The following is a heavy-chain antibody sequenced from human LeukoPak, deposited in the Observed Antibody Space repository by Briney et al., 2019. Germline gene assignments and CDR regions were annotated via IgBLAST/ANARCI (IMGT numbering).Heavy chain of an antibody. D-gene: IGHD2-15*01. V-gene: IGHV1-18*01. J-gene: IGHJ3*02. CDR3: ARDDGRAYSPRDAFDI. CDR2: ISAYNGNT. Sequence: SGKVSCKASGDTFTSYGISWVRQAPGQGLEWMGWISAYNGNTNYAQKLQGRVTMTTDTSTSTAYMELRSLRSDDTAVYYCARDDGRAYSPRDAFDIWGQGTMVTVSS. CDR1: GDTFTSYG.